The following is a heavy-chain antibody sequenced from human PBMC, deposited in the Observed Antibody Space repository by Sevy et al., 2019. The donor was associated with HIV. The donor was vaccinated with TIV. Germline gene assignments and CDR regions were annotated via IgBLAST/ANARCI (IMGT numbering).Heavy chain of an antibody. Sequence: GGSLRLSCKPSGFTFITYAMNWVRQAPGKGLEWVSTIYGSGGTTYYADSVKGRFTISRDNSKNELYLQMDSLRTEDTAIYYCAGARYDGSGSFDAFDIWGQGTMVTVSS. CDR2: IYGSGGTT. CDR1: GFTFITYA. CDR3: AGARYDGSGSFDAFDI. D-gene: IGHD3-22*01. J-gene: IGHJ3*02. V-gene: IGHV3-23*01.